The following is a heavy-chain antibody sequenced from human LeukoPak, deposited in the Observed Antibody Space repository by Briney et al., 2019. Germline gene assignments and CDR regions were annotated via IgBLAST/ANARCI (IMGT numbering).Heavy chain of an antibody. D-gene: IGHD2-15*01. J-gene: IGHJ4*02. V-gene: IGHV3-23*01. CDR1: GFTLSSYA. CDR2: ISVSGNT. Sequence: PRGSLRLSCAASGFTLSSYAMSWVRQGPGKGLEWVSAISVSGNTYHADSVKGRFTISRDSSKNTLYLQMNSLRAGDAAVYYCAKAPVTTCSGAYCYPFDYWSQGTLVTVSS. CDR3: AKAPVTTCSGAYCYPFDY.